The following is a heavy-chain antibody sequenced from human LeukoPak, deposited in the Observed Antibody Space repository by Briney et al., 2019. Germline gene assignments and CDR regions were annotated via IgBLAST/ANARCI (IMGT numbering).Heavy chain of an antibody. D-gene: IGHD2-15*01. CDR1: GFTFSNYW. Sequence: GGSLRLSCAASGFTFSNYWMHWVRQAPGKGLVWVSRINTDGSNTKYTDSVKGRFTISRDNAKNTLYLQMNSLRAEDTAVYYCARVTGYCSGGSCYTDFDYWGQGTLVTVSS. CDR2: INTDGSNT. V-gene: IGHV3-74*01. CDR3: ARVTGYCSGGSCYTDFDY. J-gene: IGHJ4*02.